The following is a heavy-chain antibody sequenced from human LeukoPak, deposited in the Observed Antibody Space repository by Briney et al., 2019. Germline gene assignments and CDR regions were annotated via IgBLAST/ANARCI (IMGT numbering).Heavy chain of an antibody. CDR1: GGSISSSSYY. CDR3: ARHYYDFWSGYLLTSNWFDP. D-gene: IGHD3-3*01. Sequence: PSETLSLTCTVSGGSISSSSYYWGWIRQPPGKGLEWIGSIYYSGSTYYNPSLKSRLTISVDPSKNQFSLKLSSVTAADTAVYYCARHYYDFWSGYLLTSNWFDPWGQGTLVTVSS. CDR2: IYYSGST. J-gene: IGHJ5*02. V-gene: IGHV4-39*01.